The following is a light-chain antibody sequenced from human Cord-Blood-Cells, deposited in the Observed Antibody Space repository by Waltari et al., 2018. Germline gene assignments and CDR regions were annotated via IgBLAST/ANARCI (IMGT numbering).Light chain of an antibody. CDR1: QDISNY. Sequence: GDRVTITCQASQDISNYLNWYQQKPGKAPKLLIYDASNLETGVPSRFSGSGSGTDFTFTISSLQPEDIATYYCQQYDNLPPFTFGPGTKVDIK. CDR3: QQYDNLPPFT. V-gene: IGKV1-33*01. J-gene: IGKJ3*01. CDR2: DAS.